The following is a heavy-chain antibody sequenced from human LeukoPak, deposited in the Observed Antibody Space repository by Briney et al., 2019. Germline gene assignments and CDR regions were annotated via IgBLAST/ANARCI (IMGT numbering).Heavy chain of an antibody. J-gene: IGHJ1*01. D-gene: IGHD3-22*01. Sequence: ASVKVSCKVSGYTLTELSMHWVRQAPGKGLEWMGGFDPEDGETIYAQKFQGRVTMTEGTSTGTAYMELSSLRSEDTAVYYCATYYYDSSGYYRPQYFQHWGQGTLVTVSS. V-gene: IGHV1-24*01. CDR2: FDPEDGET. CDR1: GYTLTELS. CDR3: ATYYYDSSGYYRPQYFQH.